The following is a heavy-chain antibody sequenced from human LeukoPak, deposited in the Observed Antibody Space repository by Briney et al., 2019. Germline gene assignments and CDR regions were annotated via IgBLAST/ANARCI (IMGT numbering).Heavy chain of an antibody. J-gene: IGHJ6*04. D-gene: IGHD3-16*01. V-gene: IGHV3-53*01. Sequence: PGGSLPLSCADSGFTVLNNYMTWVRQAPGKGLEWVSVIYSGGTKHYPHPVRGRFTISRDNSKNTLYLQMNSLRVDDTAVYYSSTSPSWGVWGKGTTVTVSS. CDR3: STSPSWGV. CDR2: IYSGGTK. CDR1: GFTVLNNY.